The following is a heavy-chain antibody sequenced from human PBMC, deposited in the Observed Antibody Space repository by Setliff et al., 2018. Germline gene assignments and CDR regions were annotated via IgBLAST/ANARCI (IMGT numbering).Heavy chain of an antibody. CDR1: GFVFSNYA. CDR2: ISGSGENT. D-gene: IGHD1-1*01. Sequence: GGSLRLSCEASGFVFSNYAMSWVRQAPGKGLEWVSVISGSGENTNSADAVKGRFTISRDISKNMLFLQMNSLRAEYTAIYYCAKDQGRGMVGAGTIDNWGQGALFNVS. J-gene: IGHJ4*02. V-gene: IGHV3-23*01. CDR3: AKDQGRGMVGAGTIDN.